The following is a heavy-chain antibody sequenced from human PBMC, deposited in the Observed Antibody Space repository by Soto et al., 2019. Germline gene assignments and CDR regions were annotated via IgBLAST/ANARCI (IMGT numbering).Heavy chain of an antibody. Sequence: QVQLQQWGAGLLKPSETLSLTCAVYGGSFSGYYWSWIRQPPGKGLEWIGEINHSGSTNYNPSLKRRGAISVDTYKDQFSLKLSSVTAADTAVYYCARGKGLLLWFGELHPHNYWGQGTLVTVSS. CDR1: GGSFSGYY. CDR2: INHSGST. J-gene: IGHJ4*02. V-gene: IGHV4-34*01. D-gene: IGHD3-10*01. CDR3: ARGKGLLLWFGELHPHNY.